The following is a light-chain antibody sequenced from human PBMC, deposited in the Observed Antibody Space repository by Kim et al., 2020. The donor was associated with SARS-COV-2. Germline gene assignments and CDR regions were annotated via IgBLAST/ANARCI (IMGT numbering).Light chain of an antibody. CDR2: DVS. CDR1: SSDVGGYNY. V-gene: IGLV2-14*03. Sequence: GQSITISCPGSSSDVGGYNYVSWYQQHPGKAPKLRIYDVSNRPSGVSNRFSGSKSGNTASLTISGLQAEDEADYYCSSYTSSSTWVFGGGTQLTVL. J-gene: IGLJ3*02. CDR3: SSYTSSSTWV.